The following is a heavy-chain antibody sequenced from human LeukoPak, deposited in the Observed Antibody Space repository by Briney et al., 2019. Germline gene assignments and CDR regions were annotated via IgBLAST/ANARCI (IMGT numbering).Heavy chain of an antibody. D-gene: IGHD3-3*01. Sequence: SQTLSLTCAVYGGSFSGYYWSWIRQPPGKGLEWIGEINHSGSTNYNPSLKSRVTISVDTSKNQFSLKLSSVTAADTAVYYCARDRGRYYFDYWGQGTLVTVSS. CDR3: ARDRGRYYFDY. CDR1: GGSFSGYY. V-gene: IGHV4-34*01. CDR2: INHSGST. J-gene: IGHJ4*02.